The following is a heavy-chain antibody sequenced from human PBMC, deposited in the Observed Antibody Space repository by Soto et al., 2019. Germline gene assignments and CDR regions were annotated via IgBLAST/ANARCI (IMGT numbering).Heavy chain of an antibody. CDR2: ISGTGGST. CDR3: AKDRLGGNFDY. Sequence: QAPGKGLEWVATISGTGGSTYYADSVKGRFTISRDNSKNTLYLQMNSLRVEDTAVYYCAKDRLGGNFDYWGQGTQVTVSS. V-gene: IGHV3-23*01. J-gene: IGHJ4*02.